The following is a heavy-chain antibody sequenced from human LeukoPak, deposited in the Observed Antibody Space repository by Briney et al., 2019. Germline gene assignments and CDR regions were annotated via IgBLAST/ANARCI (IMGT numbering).Heavy chain of an antibody. CDR2: IYYSGST. Sequence: PSETQSLTCTVSGGSISSNYWSWIRQPPGKGLEWIGYIYYSGSTNYNPSLKSRVTISVDTSKNQFSLKLSSVTAADTAVYYCARGIVVVPAPSATFFDSWGQGTLVTVSS. CDR3: ARGIVVVPAPSATFFDS. J-gene: IGHJ4*02. D-gene: IGHD2-2*01. CDR1: GGSISSNY. V-gene: IGHV4-59*01.